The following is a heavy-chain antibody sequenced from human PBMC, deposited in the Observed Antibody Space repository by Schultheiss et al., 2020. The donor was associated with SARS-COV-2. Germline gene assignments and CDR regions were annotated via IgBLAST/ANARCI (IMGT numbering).Heavy chain of an antibody. CDR1: GGSISSGGYY. CDR3: ARPREGPYYYYGMDV. J-gene: IGHJ6*02. CDR2: IYYSGST. D-gene: IGHD1-26*01. Sequence: SQTLSLTCTVSGGSISSGGYYWSWIRQHPGKGLEWIGYIYYSGSTNYNPSLKSRVTISVDTSKNQFSLKLSSVTAADTAVYYCARPREGPYYYYGMDVWGQGTTVTVSS. V-gene: IGHV4-61*08.